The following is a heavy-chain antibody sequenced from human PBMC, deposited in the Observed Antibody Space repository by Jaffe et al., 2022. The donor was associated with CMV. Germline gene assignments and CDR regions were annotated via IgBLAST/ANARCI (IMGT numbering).Heavy chain of an antibody. CDR3: ASPYCSSTSCYPYYYYGMDV. J-gene: IGHJ6*02. CDR2: IIPIFGTA. V-gene: IGHV1-69*01. CDR1: GGTFSSYA. Sequence: QVQLVQSGAEVKKPGSSVKVSCKASGGTFSSYAISWVRQAPGQGLEWMGGIIPIFGTANYAQKFQGRVTITADESTSTAYMELSSLRSEDTAVYYCASPYCSSTSCYPYYYYGMDVWGQGTTVTVSS. D-gene: IGHD2-2*01.